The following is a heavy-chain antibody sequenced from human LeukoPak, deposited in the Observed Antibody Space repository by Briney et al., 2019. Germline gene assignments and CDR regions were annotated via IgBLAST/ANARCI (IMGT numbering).Heavy chain of an antibody. Sequence: SETLPLTRAVYGGSFSGYYWSWIRQPPGKGLEWIGEINHSGSTNYNPSLKSRVTISVDTSKNQFSLKLSSVTAADTAVYYCARGGRGWSLDYWGQGTLVTVSS. D-gene: IGHD6-19*01. J-gene: IGHJ4*02. V-gene: IGHV4-34*01. CDR2: INHSGST. CDR3: ARGGRGWSLDY. CDR1: GGSFSGYY.